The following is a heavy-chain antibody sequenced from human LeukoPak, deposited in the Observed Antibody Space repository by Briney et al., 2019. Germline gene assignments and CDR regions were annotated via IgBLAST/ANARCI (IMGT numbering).Heavy chain of an antibody. V-gene: IGHV3-48*03. D-gene: IGHD2-2*01. J-gene: IGHJ4*02. Sequence: QPGGSLRLSCEASGFSLSSYEMNWVRQAPGKGLEWVSYISTSGSTIYYADSVKGRFTISRETSKNTLYLQMNSLRAGDTAVYYCAKAMGISTFDYWGQGTLVTVSS. CDR1: GFSLSSYE. CDR3: AKAMGISTFDY. CDR2: ISTSGSTI.